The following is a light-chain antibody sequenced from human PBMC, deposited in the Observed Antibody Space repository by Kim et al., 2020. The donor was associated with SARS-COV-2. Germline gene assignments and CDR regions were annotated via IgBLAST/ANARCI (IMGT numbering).Light chain of an antibody. CDR1: NSDIGGYNY. CDR2: DVT. Sequence: GQSITIASTGTNSDIGGYNYVSWYQHHPGKAPKLLICDVTKRPSGVSNRFSGSKSGSTASLTISGLQAEDEADYYCSSYTSSKTWLFGGGTQLTVL. V-gene: IGLV2-14*03. CDR3: SSYTSSKTWL. J-gene: IGLJ3*02.